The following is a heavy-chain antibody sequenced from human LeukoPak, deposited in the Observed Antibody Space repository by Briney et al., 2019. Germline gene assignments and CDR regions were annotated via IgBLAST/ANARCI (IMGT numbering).Heavy chain of an antibody. CDR1: GFTFSGSA. J-gene: IGHJ4*02. CDR2: IRSKTNSYAT. CDR3: TRRSYSSVTRDY. V-gene: IGHV3-73*01. Sequence: GSLRLSCAASGFTFSGSAMHWVRQASGKGLEWVGRIRSKTNSYATAYAASVKGRFTVSRDDSKNTAYLQMNSLKTEDTAVYYCTRRSYSSVTRDYWGQGTLVTVSS. D-gene: IGHD4-17*01.